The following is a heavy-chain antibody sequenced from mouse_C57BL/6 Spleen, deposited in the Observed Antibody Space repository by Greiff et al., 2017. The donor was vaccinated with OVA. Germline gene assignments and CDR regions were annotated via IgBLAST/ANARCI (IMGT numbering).Heavy chain of an antibody. CDR2: IDPSDSET. D-gene: IGHD4-1*01. V-gene: IGHV1-52*01. J-gene: IGHJ3*01. CDR3: ARAELGRIAY. Sequence: QVQLKQPGAELVRPGSSVKLSCKASGYTFTSYWMHWVKQRPIQGLEWIGNIDPSDSETHYNQKFKDKATLTVDKSSSTAYMQLSSLTSEDSAVYYCARAELGRIAYWGQGTLVTVSA. CDR1: GYTFTSYW.